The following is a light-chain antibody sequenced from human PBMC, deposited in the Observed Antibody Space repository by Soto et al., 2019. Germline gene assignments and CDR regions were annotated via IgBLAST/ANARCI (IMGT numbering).Light chain of an antibody. CDR2: STN. J-gene: IGLJ2*01. CDR3: AAWDGSLNVVL. CDR1: SSDIATNT. Sequence: QSALPQPPSASGTPGQRVTISCSGSSSDIATNTVNWYQQLPGSAPQLLLYSTNQRPSGVPGRFSGSKSGTSASLAISGLQSDDEADYYCAAWDGSLNVVLFGGGTKVTVL. V-gene: IGLV1-44*01.